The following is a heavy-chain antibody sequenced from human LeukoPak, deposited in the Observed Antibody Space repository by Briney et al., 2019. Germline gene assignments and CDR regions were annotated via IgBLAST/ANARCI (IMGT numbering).Heavy chain of an antibody. Sequence: SETLSLTCAVYGGSFSGYYWSWIRQPPGKGLEWIGEINHSGSTNYNPSLKSRVTISLDTPRNQFSLKLNSVTAADTAVYYCAKSNGYGLVDIWGQGTMVTVSS. CDR3: AKSNGYGLVDI. CDR1: GGSFSGYY. J-gene: IGHJ3*02. D-gene: IGHD3-10*01. V-gene: IGHV4-34*01. CDR2: INHSGST.